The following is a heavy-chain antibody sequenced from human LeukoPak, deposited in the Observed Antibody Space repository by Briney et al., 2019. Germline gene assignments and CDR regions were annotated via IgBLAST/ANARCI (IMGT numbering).Heavy chain of an antibody. V-gene: IGHV3-13*01. Sequence: GGSLRLSCAASGFTFSSYDMHWVRQATGKGLEWVSAIGTAGDTYYPGSVKGRFTISRENAKNSLYPQMNSLRAEDTAVYYCARGGRYCSSTSCYYWFDPWGQGTTVTVSS. CDR1: GFTFSSYD. CDR2: IGTAGDT. D-gene: IGHD2-2*01. J-gene: IGHJ5*01. CDR3: ARGGRYCSSTSCYYWFDP.